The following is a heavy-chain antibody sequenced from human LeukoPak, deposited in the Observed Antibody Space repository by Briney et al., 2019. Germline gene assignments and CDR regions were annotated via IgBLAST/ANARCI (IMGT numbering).Heavy chain of an antibody. CDR2: ISASNGNT. J-gene: IGHJ4*02. V-gene: IGHV1-18*01. D-gene: IGHD3-22*01. Sequence: GASVKVSCKASGYTFSSSGISWVRQAPGQGLEWVGWISASNGNTNYAQKLQGRVTMTTDTSTSTAYMELRSLRSDDTAVYYCARTRGDTSGYYLYYWGQGTLVTVSS. CDR1: GYTFSSSG. CDR3: ARTRGDTSGYYLYY.